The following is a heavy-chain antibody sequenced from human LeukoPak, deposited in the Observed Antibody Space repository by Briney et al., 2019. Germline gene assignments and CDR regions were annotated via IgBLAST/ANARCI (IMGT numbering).Heavy chain of an antibody. V-gene: IGHV4-39*01. CDR2: ICYSGST. CDR3: ASDSLRPL. J-gene: IGHJ4*02. CDR1: GGSISSSSYY. D-gene: IGHD2-21*01. Sequence: SETLSLTCTVSGGSISSSSYYWGWIRQPPGKGLEWIGSICYSGSTYYNPSLKSRVTISVDTSKNQFSLKLSSVTAADTAVYYCASDSLRPLWGQGTLVTVSS.